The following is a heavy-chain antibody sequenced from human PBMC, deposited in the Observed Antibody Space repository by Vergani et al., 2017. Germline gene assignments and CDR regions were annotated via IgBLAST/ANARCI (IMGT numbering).Heavy chain of an antibody. D-gene: IGHD1-1*01. J-gene: IGHJ3*02. Sequence: EVQVVESGGGLVQPGGSLRLSCAASGLIFSDHYMDWVRQAPGKGLEWVGRIRNKANDHTTQYAAYVKGRFNISRDDSKSYLYLQKNSLQTEDTALYYCVRVKGSNWNDHLYDIWGQGTLVTVSS. CDR2: IRNKANDHTT. V-gene: IGHV3-72*01. CDR1: GLIFSDHY. CDR3: VRVKGSNWNDHLYDI.